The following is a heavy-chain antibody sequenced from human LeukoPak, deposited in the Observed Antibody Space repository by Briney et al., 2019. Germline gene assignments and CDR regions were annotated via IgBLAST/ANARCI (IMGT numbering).Heavy chain of an antibody. J-gene: IGHJ5*02. CDR3: ARDKRAVARYYGSGRFDP. V-gene: IGHV4-59*01. Sequence: SETLSLTCTVSGGSISSYYWSWIRQPPGKGLEWIGYIYYSGSTNYNPSLKSRVTISVDTSKNQFSLKLSSVTAADTAVYYCARDKRAVARYYGSGRFDPWGQGTLVTVSS. D-gene: IGHD3-10*01. CDR2: IYYSGST. CDR1: GGSISSYY.